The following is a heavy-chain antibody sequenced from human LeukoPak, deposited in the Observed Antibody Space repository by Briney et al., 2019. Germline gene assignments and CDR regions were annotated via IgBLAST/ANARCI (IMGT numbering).Heavy chain of an antibody. CDR1: GGTFSSYA. CDR3: ARSTGYCSGGSCSAFGY. J-gene: IGHJ4*02. D-gene: IGHD2-15*01. V-gene: IGHV1-69*05. CDR2: IIPIFGTA. Sequence: GASVKVSFKASGGTFSSYAISWVRQAPGQGLEWMGRIIPIFGTANYAQKFQGRVTITTDESTSTAYMELSSLRSEDTAVYYCARSTGYCSGGSCSAFGYWGQGTLVTVSS.